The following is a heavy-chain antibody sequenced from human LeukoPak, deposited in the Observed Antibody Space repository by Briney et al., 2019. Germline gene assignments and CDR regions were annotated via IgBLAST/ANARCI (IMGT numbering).Heavy chain of an antibody. CDR3: AKARTPIFCSGGSCYPPVGY. V-gene: IGHV3-53*01. Sequence: PGGSLRLPCAVSGFSVSSNFMNWVHQAPGQGLDWVSVIYSSGSTYYADSVKGRFTIARDYPNNAVYLQMNSLRAEDTGVYYCAKARTPIFCSGGSCYPPVGYWGQGTLVTVSS. CDR2: IYSSGST. J-gene: IGHJ4*02. D-gene: IGHD2-15*01. CDR1: GFSVSSNF.